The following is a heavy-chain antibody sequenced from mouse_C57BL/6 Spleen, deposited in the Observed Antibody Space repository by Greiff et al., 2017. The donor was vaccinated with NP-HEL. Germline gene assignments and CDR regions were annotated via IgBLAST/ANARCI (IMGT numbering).Heavy chain of an antibody. CDR3: AREKCAYYGSSLYAMDY. V-gene: IGHV5-4*01. J-gene: IGHJ4*01. CDR2: ISDGGSYT. Sequence: EVKLVESGGGLVKPGGSLKLSCAASGFTFSSYAMSWVRQTPEKRLEWVATISDGGSYTYYPDNVKGRFTISRDNAKNNLYLQMSHLKSEDTAMYYCAREKCAYYGSSLYAMDYWGQGTSVTVSS. D-gene: IGHD1-1*01. CDR1: GFTFSSYA.